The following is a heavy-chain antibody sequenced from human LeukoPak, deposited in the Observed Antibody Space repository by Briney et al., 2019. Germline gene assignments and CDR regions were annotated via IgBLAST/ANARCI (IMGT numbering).Heavy chain of an antibody. D-gene: IGHD5-18*01. Sequence: SQTLSLICALSGDSVSSNSATWNWIRQSPSRGLEWLGRTYYRSKWYNDYAVSVKSRITLNPDTSKNQFSLQLNSVTPEDTAVYYCARDPGGDTSMPFDPWGQGTLVTVSS. CDR3: ARDPGGDTSMPFDP. CDR1: GDSVSSNSAT. V-gene: IGHV6-1*01. J-gene: IGHJ5*02. CDR2: TYYRSKWYN.